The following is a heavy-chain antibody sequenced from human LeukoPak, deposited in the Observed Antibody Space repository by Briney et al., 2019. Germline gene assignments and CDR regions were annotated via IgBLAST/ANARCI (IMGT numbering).Heavy chain of an antibody. D-gene: IGHD6-13*01. V-gene: IGHV3-21*04. CDR2: ISVDSNYL. J-gene: IGHJ4*02. CDR3: AKDLSIAAAGHYFDY. Sequence: GGSLRLSCAASGFTFNTYSMNWVRQAPGKGLEWVSSISVDSNYLYYVDSLRRRFTVSRDNTKNSLYLQMNSLRAEDTAVYYCAKDLSIAAAGHYFDYWGQGTLVTVSS. CDR1: GFTFNTYS.